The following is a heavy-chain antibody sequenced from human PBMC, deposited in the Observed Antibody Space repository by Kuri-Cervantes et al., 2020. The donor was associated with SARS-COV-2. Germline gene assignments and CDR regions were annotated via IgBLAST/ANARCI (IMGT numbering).Heavy chain of an antibody. CDR3: ARDQPRFFMVRGQDAFDV. J-gene: IGHJ3*01. D-gene: IGHD3-10*01. Sequence: ASVKVSCKASGYTFTSYGISWVRQAAGQGLEWMGGISAYNGNTNYAQKLQGRVTMTTDTSTSTAYMELRSLKSDGTAVYCCARDQPRFFMVRGQDAFDVWGQGTMVTVSS. CDR1: GYTFTSYG. V-gene: IGHV1-18*01. CDR2: ISAYNGNT.